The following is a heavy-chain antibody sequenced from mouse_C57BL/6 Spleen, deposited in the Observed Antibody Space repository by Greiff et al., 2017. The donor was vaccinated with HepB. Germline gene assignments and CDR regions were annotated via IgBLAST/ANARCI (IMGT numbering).Heavy chain of an antibody. D-gene: IGHD2-4*01. J-gene: IGHJ2*01. CDR3: ARLPYYDYYYFGY. V-gene: IGHV3-6*01. Sequence: EVQLQESGPGLVKPSQSLSLTCSVTGYSITSGYYWNWIRQFPGNKLEWMGYISYDGSNNYNPSLKNRISITRDTSKNQFFLKLNSVTTEDTATYYCARLPYYDYYYFGYWGQGTTLTVSS. CDR1: GYSITSGYY. CDR2: ISYDGSN.